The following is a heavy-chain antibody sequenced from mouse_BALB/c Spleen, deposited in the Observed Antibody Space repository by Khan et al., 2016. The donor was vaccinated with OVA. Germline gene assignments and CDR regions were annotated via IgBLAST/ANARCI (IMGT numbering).Heavy chain of an antibody. V-gene: IGHV5-6*01. Sequence: EVQGVESGGDIVKPGGSLKLSCAASGFTFSTYGMSWVRQTPDKRLEWVATVSTGGHYTYYTDTVKGRFTISRDNATNTLYLQMSSLRSEDTAMFYCTRLAYYYDSEGFAYWGQGTLVTVSA. CDR2: VSTGGHYT. J-gene: IGHJ3*01. CDR3: TRLAYYYDSEGFAY. CDR1: GFTFSTYG. D-gene: IGHD1-1*01.